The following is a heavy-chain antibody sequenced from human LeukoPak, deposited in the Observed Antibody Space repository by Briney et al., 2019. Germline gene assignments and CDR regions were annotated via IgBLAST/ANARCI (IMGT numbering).Heavy chain of an antibody. CDR2: IRYDGSNK. CDR3: AKGSGTYQGPFDH. J-gene: IGHJ4*02. D-gene: IGHD1-1*01. CDR1: GFTFSSYG. V-gene: IGHV3-30*02. Sequence: GGSLRLSCAASGFTFSSYGMHWVRQAPGKGLEWVAFIRYDGSNKYYADSVKGRFTISRDNAKNSLYLQMNFLRTEDKALYYCAKGSGTYQGPFDHWGQGILVTVSS.